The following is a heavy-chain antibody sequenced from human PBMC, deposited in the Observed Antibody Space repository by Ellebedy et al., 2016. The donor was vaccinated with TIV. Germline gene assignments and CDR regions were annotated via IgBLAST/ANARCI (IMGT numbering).Heavy chain of an antibody. CDR3: ARDLGVIRGTATLGY. CDR1: GFTFSTYS. CDR2: ISSSSGSI. D-gene: IGHD2-15*01. Sequence: GESLKISXAASGFTFSTYSMNWVRQAPGKGLEWVSAISSSSGSIYYTDSVKGRFTISRDNAKKSLYLQMNSLRVEDTAIYYCARDLGVIRGTATLGYWGQGTLVTVSS. V-gene: IGHV3-21*01. J-gene: IGHJ4*02.